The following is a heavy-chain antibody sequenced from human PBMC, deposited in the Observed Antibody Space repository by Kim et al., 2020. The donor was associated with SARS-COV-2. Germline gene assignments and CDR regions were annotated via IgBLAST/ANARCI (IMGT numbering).Heavy chain of an antibody. Sequence: ASVKVSCKASGYTFTSYGISWVRQAPGQGLEWMGWISAYNGNTNYAQKLQGRVTMTTDTSTSTAYMELRSLRSDDTAVYYCARDSLKSGSGTNFDYWGQGTLVTVSS. CDR1: GYTFTSYG. CDR2: ISAYNGNT. J-gene: IGHJ4*02. V-gene: IGHV1-18*04. CDR3: ARDSLKSGSGTNFDY. D-gene: IGHD1-26*01.